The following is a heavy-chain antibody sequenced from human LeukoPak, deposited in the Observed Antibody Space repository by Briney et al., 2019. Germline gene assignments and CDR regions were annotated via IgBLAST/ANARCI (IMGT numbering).Heavy chain of an antibody. CDR3: ATWAFYHGMDV. Sequence: GGSLRLSSVASGFTFDGNAMRWDRQAPGEGLEWVSLINANGGRTYYADSVNGRFTISTDNSTNSLYLQINSLRSEDSAVYYCATWAFYHGMDVWGQGTTVIVAS. CDR1: GFTFDGNA. CDR2: INANGGRT. D-gene: IGHD2/OR15-2a*01. J-gene: IGHJ6*02. V-gene: IGHV3-43*02.